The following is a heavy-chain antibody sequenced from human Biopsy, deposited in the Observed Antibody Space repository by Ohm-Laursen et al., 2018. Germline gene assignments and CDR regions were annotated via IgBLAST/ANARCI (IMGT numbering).Heavy chain of an antibody. Sequence: SLRLSCSASGITFDDYALHWVRQAPGKGLEWVSGISWNRGSVGYADSVKGRFTISRDNAKNSLYLQMNSLRAEDTALYYCAKDIGGGWSNRPDAFDIWGQGTMVTVSS. V-gene: IGHV3-9*01. D-gene: IGHD6-19*01. J-gene: IGHJ3*02. CDR3: AKDIGGGWSNRPDAFDI. CDR1: GITFDDYA. CDR2: ISWNRGSV.